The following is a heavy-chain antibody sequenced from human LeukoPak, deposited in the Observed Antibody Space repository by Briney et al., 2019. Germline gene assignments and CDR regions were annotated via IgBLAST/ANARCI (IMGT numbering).Heavy chain of an antibody. CDR1: GYTITSYD. CDR3: ARPSSSWYPPYYYYGMDV. J-gene: IGHJ6*02. CDR2: MNPNSGNT. V-gene: IGHV1-8*01. D-gene: IGHD6-13*01. Sequence: ASVKVSCKASGYTITSYDINWVRQATGQGLEWMGWMNPNSGNTGYAQKFQGRVTMTRNTSISTAYMELSSLRSEDTAVYYCARPSSSWYPPYYYYGMDVWGQGTTVTVSS.